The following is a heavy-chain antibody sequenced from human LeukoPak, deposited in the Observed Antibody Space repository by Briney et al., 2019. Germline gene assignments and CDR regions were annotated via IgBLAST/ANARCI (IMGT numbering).Heavy chain of an antibody. Sequence: SETLSLTCTVSGYSISSGYYWGWIRQPPGKGLEWIGSIYHSGSTYYNPSLKSRVTISVDTSKNQFSLKLSSVTAADTAVYYCARARGFGWEGYFDYWGQGTLVTVSS. CDR1: GYSISSGYY. V-gene: IGHV4-38-2*02. CDR2: IYHSGST. J-gene: IGHJ4*02. D-gene: IGHD6-19*01. CDR3: ARARGFGWEGYFDY.